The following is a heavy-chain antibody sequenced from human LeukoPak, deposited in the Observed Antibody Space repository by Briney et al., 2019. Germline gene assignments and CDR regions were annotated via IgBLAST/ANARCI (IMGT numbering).Heavy chain of an antibody. D-gene: IGHD6-19*01. CDR3: AKGSSGWYGAAFENY. J-gene: IGHJ4*02. CDR2: ISGSGGST. V-gene: IGHV3-23*01. CDR1: GFTFSSYA. Sequence: GGSLRLSCAASGFTFSSYAMSWVRQAPGKGLEWVSAISGSGGSTYYADSVKGRFTISRDNSKNTLYLQMSSLRAEDTAVYYCAKGSSGWYGAAFENYWGQGTLVTVSS.